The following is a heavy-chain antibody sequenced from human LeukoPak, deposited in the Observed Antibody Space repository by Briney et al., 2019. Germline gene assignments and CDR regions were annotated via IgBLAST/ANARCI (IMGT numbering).Heavy chain of an antibody. CDR2: IIPIFGTA. D-gene: IGHD2-2*01. V-gene: IGHV1-69*13. J-gene: IGHJ4*02. CDR3: AKVLRIVVVPAAIGRQGFFDY. CDR1: GGTFSSYA. Sequence: GASVKVSCKASGGTFSSYAISWVRQAPGQGLEWMGGIIPIFGTANYAQKFQGRVTITADESTSTAYMELSSLRAEDTAVYYCAKVLRIVVVPAAIGRQGFFDYWGQGTLVTVSS.